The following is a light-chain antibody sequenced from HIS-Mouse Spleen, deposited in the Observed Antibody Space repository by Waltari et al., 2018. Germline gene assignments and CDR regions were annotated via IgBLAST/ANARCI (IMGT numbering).Light chain of an antibody. V-gene: IGKV4-1*01. J-gene: IGKJ3*01. CDR2: WAS. CDR3: QQYYSTPFT. Sequence: DIVMTQSPDSLAVSLGERATINCKSSQSVLYSSNNKNYLAWYQQKPGQPPKQLIYWASPRESGVPDRFGGSGSGTDFTLTISSLQAEDVAVYYCQQYYSTPFTFGPGTKVDIK. CDR1: QSVLYSSNNKNY.